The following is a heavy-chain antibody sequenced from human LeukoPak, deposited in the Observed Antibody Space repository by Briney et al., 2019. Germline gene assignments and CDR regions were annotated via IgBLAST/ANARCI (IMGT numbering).Heavy chain of an antibody. V-gene: IGHV1-58*02. Sequence: SVKVSCKASGFTFTSSAMQWVRQARGQRLEWIGWIVVGSGNTNYAQKFQERVTITRDMSTSTAYMELSSLRSEDKAVDYCAADRYDSSGYYHFDYWGQGTLVTVSS. CDR3: AADRYDSSGYYHFDY. CDR1: GFTFTSSA. J-gene: IGHJ4*02. D-gene: IGHD3-22*01. CDR2: IVVGSGNT.